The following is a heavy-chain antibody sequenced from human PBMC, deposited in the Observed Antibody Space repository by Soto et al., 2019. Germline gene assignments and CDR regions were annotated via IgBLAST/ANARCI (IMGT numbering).Heavy chain of an antibody. V-gene: IGHV3-23*01. Sequence: PGGSLRLSCAASGFTFSSFAMSWVRQAPGKGLEWVSAIRASGGGNTYYADSVKGRFTISRDNSKNTLFLHMNSLRAEDTAVYYCAKAYNWNFDPWGQGTLVTAPQ. CDR2: IRASGGGNT. CDR1: GFTFSSFA. CDR3: AKAYNWNFDP. J-gene: IGHJ5*02. D-gene: IGHD1-20*01.